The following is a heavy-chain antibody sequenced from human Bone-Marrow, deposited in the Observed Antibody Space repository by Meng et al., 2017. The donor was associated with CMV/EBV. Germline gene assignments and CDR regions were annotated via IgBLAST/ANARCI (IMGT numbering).Heavy chain of an antibody. Sequence: GESLKISCSTSGFTFSDYAVHWVRQAPGKGLEWVAVISDGGSKKYYADSVKGRFTISGDNSKDTFYLQMSSLRAEDTALYYCAREYGSLRSYYYYGMDVWGPGTTVTVSS. V-gene: IGHV3-30-3*01. CDR1: GFTFSDYA. J-gene: IGHJ6*02. CDR2: ISDGGSKK. CDR3: AREYGSLRSYYYYGMDV. D-gene: IGHD4-17*01.